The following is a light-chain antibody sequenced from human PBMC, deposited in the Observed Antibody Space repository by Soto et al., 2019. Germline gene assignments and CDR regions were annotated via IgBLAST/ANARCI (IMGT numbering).Light chain of an antibody. CDR3: QQYVSSPWA. Sequence: EIVLTQSPATLSLSPGERATLSCRASQSVIRYLAWYQQRPGQAPRLPIYDSSNRATGVPARFTGSGSGTDFTLTISRLEPEDFAVYYCQQYVSSPWAFGQGTKVDIK. V-gene: IGKV3-11*01. J-gene: IGKJ1*01. CDR1: QSVIRY. CDR2: DSS.